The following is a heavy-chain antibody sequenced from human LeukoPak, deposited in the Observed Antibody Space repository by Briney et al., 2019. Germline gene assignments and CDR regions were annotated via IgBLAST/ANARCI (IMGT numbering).Heavy chain of an antibody. D-gene: IGHD5-12*01. Sequence: ASVKVSCKASGYTFTGYYMHWVRQAPGQGLEWMGWINPNSGGTNYAQNFQGRVTMTRDTSISTAYMALTRLRSADTAVYSCARECREIVATKLRGPNNWFDPWGQGTLVTVSS. CDR3: ARECREIVATKLRGPNNWFDP. CDR2: INPNSGGT. J-gene: IGHJ5*02. V-gene: IGHV1-2*02. CDR1: GYTFTGYY.